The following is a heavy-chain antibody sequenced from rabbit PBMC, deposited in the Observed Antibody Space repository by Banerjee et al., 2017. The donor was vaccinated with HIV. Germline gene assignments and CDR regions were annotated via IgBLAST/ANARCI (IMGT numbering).Heavy chain of an antibody. V-gene: IGHV1S45*01. CDR1: GFSFSSNYW. CDR2: IGAGST. D-gene: IGHD6-1*01. Sequence: QEQLEESGGDLVKPEGSLTLTCTASGFSFSSNYWLCWVRQAPGKGLEWIACIGAGSTYYATWAKGRFTISKTSSTTVTLQMTSLTAADTATYFCARAGYAYYGYCYNLWGPGTLVTVS. J-gene: IGHJ4*01. CDR3: ARAGYAYYGYCYNL.